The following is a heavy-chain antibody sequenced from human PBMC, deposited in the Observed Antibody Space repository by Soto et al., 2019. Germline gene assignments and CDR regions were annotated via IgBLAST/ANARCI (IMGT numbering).Heavy chain of an antibody. CDR3: ARVVLGRNGDSGSHPFDN. J-gene: IGHJ4*02. D-gene: IGHD1-26*01. CDR1: GGSISSGDYY. CDR2: IYYSGST. V-gene: IGHV4-30-4*01. Sequence: SETLSLTCTVSGGSISSGDYYWSWIRQPPGKGLEWIGYIYYSGSTYYNPSLKSRVTISVDTSKNQFSLKLSSVTAADTVVYYCARVVLGRNGDSGSHPFDNWGQGTLVTVSS.